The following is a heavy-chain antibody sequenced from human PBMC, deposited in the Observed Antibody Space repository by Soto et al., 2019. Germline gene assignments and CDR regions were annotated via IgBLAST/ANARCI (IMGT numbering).Heavy chain of an antibody. CDR3: ARVRYSSGYDC. CDR1: GYTFTSYA. J-gene: IGHJ4*02. Sequence: QVQLVQSGAEVKKPGASVKVSCKASGYTFTSYAMHWVRQAPGQSLEWIGWINAGNGNTKYSQKFQGRVTITRDTSASTAYMELSSLRSEDTAVYYCARVRYSSGYDCWGQGTLVTVSS. V-gene: IGHV1-3*01. D-gene: IGHD6-19*01. CDR2: INAGNGNT.